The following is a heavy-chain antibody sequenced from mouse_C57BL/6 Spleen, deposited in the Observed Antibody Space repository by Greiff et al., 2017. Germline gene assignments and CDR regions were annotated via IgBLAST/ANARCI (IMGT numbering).Heavy chain of an antibody. CDR2: ISSGGSYT. CDR3: ARPDCGGYPFAC. CDR1: GFTFSSYG. D-gene: IGHD1-1*02. V-gene: IGHV5-6*01. Sequence: EVQLVESGGDLVKPGGSLKLSCAASGFTFSSYGMSWVRQTPDKRLEWVATISSGGSYTYYPDRVKGRFTISRDNSKNTLYLQMSSLTSEDTAMYYCARPDCGGYPFACWGKGTLVTVSA. J-gene: IGHJ3*01.